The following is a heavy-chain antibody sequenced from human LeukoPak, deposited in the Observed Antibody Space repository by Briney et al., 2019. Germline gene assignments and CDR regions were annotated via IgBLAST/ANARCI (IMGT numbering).Heavy chain of an antibody. CDR3: ARGGSRSDYYDSSGYYPDY. D-gene: IGHD3-22*01. Sequence: GGSLRLSCAASGFTFSSYAMHWVRQAPGKGLEYVSAISSNWGSTYYANSVKGRFTISRDNSKNTLYLQMGSLRAEDMAVYYCARGGSRSDYYDSSGYYPDYWGQGTLVTVSS. J-gene: IGHJ4*02. CDR1: GFTFSSYA. CDR2: ISSNWGST. V-gene: IGHV3-64*01.